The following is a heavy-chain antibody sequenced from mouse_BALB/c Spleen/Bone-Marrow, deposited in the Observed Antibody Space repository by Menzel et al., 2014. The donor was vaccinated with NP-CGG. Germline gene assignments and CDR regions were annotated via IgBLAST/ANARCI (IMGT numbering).Heavy chain of an antibody. CDR3: ARERDYGDYFDY. D-gene: IGHD1-1*01. CDR1: GYTFTRYV. J-gene: IGHJ2*01. V-gene: IGHV1-14*01. CDR2: INPCNEGS. Sequence: VQLQQSGPELVKPGASVKMSCKASGYTFTRYVIHWVRQKPGQGLDWIGYINPCNEGSKYNEKFKGEATLTSDKSSHTAYMELSSLTSDDSAVYYCARERDYGDYFDYWGQGTTLTVSS.